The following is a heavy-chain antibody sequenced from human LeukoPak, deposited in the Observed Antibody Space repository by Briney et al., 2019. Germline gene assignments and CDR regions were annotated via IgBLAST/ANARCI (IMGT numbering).Heavy chain of an antibody. V-gene: IGHV3-48*01. CDR3: ARLFYYYYYMDV. Sequence: GGSLRLSCAASGFTFSSYAMSWVRQAPGKGLEWVSAISSSSSTIYYADSVKGRFTISRDNAKNSLYLQMNSLRAEDTAVYYCARLFYYYYYMDVWGKGTTVTVSS. CDR2: ISSSSSTI. CDR1: GFTFSSYA. J-gene: IGHJ6*03.